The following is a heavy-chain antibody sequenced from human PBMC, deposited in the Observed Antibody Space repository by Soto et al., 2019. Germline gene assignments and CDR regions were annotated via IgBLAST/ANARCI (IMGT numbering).Heavy chain of an antibody. Sequence: EVQLVESGGGLVQPGGSLRLSCAASGFTFSDHYMDWVRQAPGKGLEWVGRIRNKAYSYTTEYAASVKGRFTISRDDSKNSLYLQMNSLKTDDTAGYYCASASYSGGWYFDLWCRGTLVTVSS. CDR3: ASASYSGGWYFDL. J-gene: IGHJ2*01. V-gene: IGHV3-72*01. CDR2: IRNKAYSYTT. CDR1: GFTFSDHY. D-gene: IGHD1-26*01.